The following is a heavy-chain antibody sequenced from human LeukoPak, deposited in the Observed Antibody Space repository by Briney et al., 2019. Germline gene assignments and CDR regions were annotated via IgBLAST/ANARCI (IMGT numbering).Heavy chain of an antibody. D-gene: IGHD3-16*01. CDR3: ARAHPKVWGSCWAY. V-gene: IGHV1-2*02. CDR2: INPNSGGT. CDR1: GYTFTGYY. J-gene: IGHJ4*02. Sequence: ASVKVSCKASGYTFTGYYMHWVRQAPGQGLEWMGWINPNSGGTNYAQKFQGRVTMTRDTSISTAYMELSRLRSDDTAVYYCARAHPKVWGSCWAYWGQGTLVTGSS.